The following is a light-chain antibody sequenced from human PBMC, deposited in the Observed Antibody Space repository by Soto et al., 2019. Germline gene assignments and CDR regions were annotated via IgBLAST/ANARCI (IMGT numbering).Light chain of an antibody. CDR3: QQYNNWPLT. Sequence: IVMTQSPATLSVSPLEIATLSCRASQSLSSNLAWYQQKPGQAPRLLIYGASTRATGIPARFSGSGSGTEFTLTISSLQSEDFTVYYCQQYNNWPLTFGGGTKVDIK. CDR2: GAS. J-gene: IGKJ4*01. CDR1: QSLSSN. V-gene: IGKV3-15*01.